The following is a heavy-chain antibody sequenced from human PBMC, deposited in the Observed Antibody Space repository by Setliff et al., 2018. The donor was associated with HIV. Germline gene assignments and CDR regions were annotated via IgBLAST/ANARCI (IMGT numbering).Heavy chain of an antibody. V-gene: IGHV1-8*01. D-gene: IGHD2-2*01. CDR3: ARAQYQLLEPPTYNWFDP. CDR1: EYSFTSYD. CDR2: LNPNSHNT. Sequence: GASVKVSCKPSEYSFTSYDINWVRQATGQGLEWMGWLNPNSHNTGYAQKFQGRVAMTWDTSISTAYMVLSNLRSEDTAVYYCARAQYQLLEPPTYNWFDPWGQGTLVTVSS. J-gene: IGHJ5*02.